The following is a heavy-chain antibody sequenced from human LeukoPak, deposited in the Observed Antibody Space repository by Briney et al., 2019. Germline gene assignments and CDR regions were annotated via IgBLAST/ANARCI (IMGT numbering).Heavy chain of an antibody. CDR1: GFTVGDYA. Sequence: PGRSLRLSCTASGFTVGDYAMSWFRQAPGKGLEWVGFIRSKAYGGTTEYAASVKGRFTISRDDSKSIAYLQMNSLKIEDTAVYYCTRERLRSDSDYWGQGTLVTVSS. D-gene: IGHD4-17*01. V-gene: IGHV3-49*03. CDR3: TRERLRSDSDY. J-gene: IGHJ4*02. CDR2: IRSKAYGGTT.